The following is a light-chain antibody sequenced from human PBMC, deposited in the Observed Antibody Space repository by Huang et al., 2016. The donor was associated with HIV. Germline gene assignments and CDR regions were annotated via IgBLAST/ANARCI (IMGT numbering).Light chain of an antibody. CDR1: QSISSW. Sequence: DIQMTQSPSTLSASVVDRVTITCRASQSISSWLAWYQQIPGKAPKLLIYKAYSLESGVPSRFNGSGSGTEFTLTINSLQPGDFATYYCQQSNSYPYTFGQGTKLEIK. V-gene: IGKV1-5*03. CDR3: QQSNSYPYT. CDR2: KAY. J-gene: IGKJ2*01.